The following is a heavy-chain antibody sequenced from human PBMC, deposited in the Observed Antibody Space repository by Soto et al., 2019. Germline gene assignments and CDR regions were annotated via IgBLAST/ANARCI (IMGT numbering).Heavy chain of an antibody. CDR3: AKGRSSSPRFPDYYYGMDV. CDR2: ISYDGSNK. J-gene: IGHJ6*02. Sequence: QVQLVESGGGVVQPGRSLRLSCAASGFTFSSYGMHWVRQAPGKGLEWVAVISYDGSNKYYADSVKGRFTISRDNSKNTLYLQMNSLRAEDTAVYYCAKGRSSSPRFPDYYYGMDVWGQGTTVTVSS. D-gene: IGHD6-6*01. V-gene: IGHV3-30*18. CDR1: GFTFSSYG.